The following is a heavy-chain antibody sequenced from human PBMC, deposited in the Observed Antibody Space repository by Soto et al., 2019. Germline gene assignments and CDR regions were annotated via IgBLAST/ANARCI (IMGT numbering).Heavy chain of an antibody. CDR3: PTIAEGSGSPGHYYYGMDV. V-gene: IGHV3-15*01. CDR2: IKSKTDGGTT. J-gene: IGHJ6*02. Sequence: PGGSLRLSCAASGFTFSNAWMSWVRQAPGKGLEWVGRIKSKTDGGTTDYAAPVKGRFTISRDDSKNTLYLQMNSLKTEDTAVYYCPTIAEGSGSPGHYYYGMDVWGQGTTVTVSS. CDR1: GFTFSNAW. D-gene: IGHD5-12*01.